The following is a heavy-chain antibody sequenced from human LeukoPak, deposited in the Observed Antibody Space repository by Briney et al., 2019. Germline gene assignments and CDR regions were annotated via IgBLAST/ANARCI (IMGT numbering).Heavy chain of an antibody. V-gene: IGHV3-23*01. CDR2: ISGSGGST. CDR3: AKGRGKWLVPGGGYGMDV. J-gene: IGHJ6*02. CDR1: GFTFSSYA. D-gene: IGHD6-19*01. Sequence: GGSLRLSCAASGFTFSSYAMSWVRQAPGKGLEWVSAISGSGGSTYYADSVKGRFTISRDNSKNTLYLQMNSLRAEDTARYYCAKGRGKWLVPGGGYGMDVWGQGTTVTVSS.